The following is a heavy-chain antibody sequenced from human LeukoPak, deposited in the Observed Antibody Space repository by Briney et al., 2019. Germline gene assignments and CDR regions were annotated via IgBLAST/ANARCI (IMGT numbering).Heavy chain of an antibody. CDR2: IRYDGSNT. Sequence: GGSLRLSCAASGITFSSYGMHWVRRAPGKGLEWVALIRYDGSNTYYGDSVKGRFTISRDNSKSTLYLQMNSLRAEDTAMYYCARRLPGGSYHIDYWGQGTLVTVSS. J-gene: IGHJ4*02. V-gene: IGHV3-33*01. CDR3: ARRLPGGSYHIDY. CDR1: GITFSSYG. D-gene: IGHD1-26*01.